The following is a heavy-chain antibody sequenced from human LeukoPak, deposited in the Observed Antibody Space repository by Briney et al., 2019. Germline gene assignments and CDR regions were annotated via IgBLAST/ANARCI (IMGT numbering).Heavy chain of an antibody. J-gene: IGHJ4*02. CDR2: IYSDGRT. Sequence: GGSLRLSCAASGFTVTSNYMSWVRQAPGKGLEWVSIIYSDGRTFYADSVKGRFTISRDNAKNSLYLQMNSLRAEDTAVYYCARDLKVGAIARWGQGTLVTVSS. CDR1: GFTVTSNY. CDR3: ARDLKVGAIAR. D-gene: IGHD1-26*01. V-gene: IGHV3-53*01.